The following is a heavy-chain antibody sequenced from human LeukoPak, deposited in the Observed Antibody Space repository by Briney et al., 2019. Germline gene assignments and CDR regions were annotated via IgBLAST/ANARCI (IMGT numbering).Heavy chain of an antibody. V-gene: IGHV5-51*01. CDR3: ARGHCSSFSCYTGISGFDI. Sequence: PGESLKISCKGSGYSFTTYWIAWVRQMPGSGPEWMGIIYPGGSDTRYSPSFQGQVTISADTSITTAYLQWSSLKASDTALYYCARGHCSSFSCYTGISGFDIWGQGTMVTVSS. CDR2: IYPGGSDT. J-gene: IGHJ3*02. CDR1: GYSFTTYW. D-gene: IGHD2-2*02.